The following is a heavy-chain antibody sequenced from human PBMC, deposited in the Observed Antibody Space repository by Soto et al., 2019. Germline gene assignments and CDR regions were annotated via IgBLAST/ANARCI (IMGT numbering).Heavy chain of an antibody. CDR2: INAYNGNT. Sequence: QVQLVQSGGEVKKPGASVTVSCKASGYTFTSYGISWGRQAPGQGLEWRGWINAYNGNTHYAQKVQGRVTMTTATATSTAYMELRRLRSDVTAVYYCARDVGYGMIDGWGQGPRVPVSS. V-gene: IGHV1-18*01. CDR3: ARDVGYGMIDG. J-gene: IGHJ4*02. CDR1: GYTFTSYG. D-gene: IGHD5-18*01.